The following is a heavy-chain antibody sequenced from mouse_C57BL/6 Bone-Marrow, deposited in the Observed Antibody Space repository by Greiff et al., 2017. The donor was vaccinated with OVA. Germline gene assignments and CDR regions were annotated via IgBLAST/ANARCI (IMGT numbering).Heavy chain of an antibody. CDR3: ARAGDSNYGFAWFAY. CDR2: IDPANGNT. D-gene: IGHD2-5*01. Sequence: VQLKESVAELVRPGASVKLSCTASGFNIKNTYMHWVKQRPEQGLEWIGRIDPANGNTKYAPKFPGKATITADTSSNTAYLQRSSLTSEDTAIYYCARAGDSNYGFAWFAYWGQGTLVTVSA. CDR1: GFNIKNTY. J-gene: IGHJ3*01. V-gene: IGHV14-3*01.